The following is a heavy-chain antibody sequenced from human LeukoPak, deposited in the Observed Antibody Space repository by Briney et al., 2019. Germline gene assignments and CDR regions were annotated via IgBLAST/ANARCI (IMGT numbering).Heavy chain of an antibody. CDR3: AKDRSDYGGYPPGAFDI. CDR2: ISGSGVST. D-gene: IGHD4-17*01. Sequence: PGGSLRLSCTASGFTFSSYAMSWVRQAPGKGLEWVSAISGSGVSTYYADSVKGRFTISRDNSKNTLYLQMNSLRAEDTAVYYCAKDRSDYGGYPPGAFDIWAKGQWSPSLQ. CDR1: GFTFSSYA. V-gene: IGHV3-23*01. J-gene: IGHJ3*02.